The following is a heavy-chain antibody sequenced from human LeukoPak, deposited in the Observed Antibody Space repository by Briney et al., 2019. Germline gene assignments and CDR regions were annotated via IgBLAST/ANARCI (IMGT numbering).Heavy chain of an antibody. CDR1: GYTFTSYG. Sequence: ASVKVSCKASGYTFTSYGINWVRQATGQGLEWMGWMNPNSGNTGYAQKFQGRVTMTRNTSISTAYMELSSLRSEDTAVYYCATLDGVYNWFDPWGQGTLVTVSS. D-gene: IGHD6-13*01. J-gene: IGHJ5*02. V-gene: IGHV1-8*01. CDR2: MNPNSGNT. CDR3: ATLDGVYNWFDP.